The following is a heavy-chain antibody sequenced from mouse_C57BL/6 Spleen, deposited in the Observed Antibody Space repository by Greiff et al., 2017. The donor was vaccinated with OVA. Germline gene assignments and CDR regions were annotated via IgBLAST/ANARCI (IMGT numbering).Heavy chain of an antibody. Sequence: EVQGVESGPGLAKPSQSLSLTCSVTGYSITSDYWNWIRKFPGNKLEYMGYISYSGSTYYYPSLKSRISITRDTSKNQYYLQLNSVTTEDTATYYCARSHGSSYDYAMDYWGQGTSVTVSS. V-gene: IGHV3-8*01. CDR2: ISYSGST. J-gene: IGHJ4*01. CDR3: ARSHGSSYDYAMDY. D-gene: IGHD1-1*01. CDR1: GYSITSDY.